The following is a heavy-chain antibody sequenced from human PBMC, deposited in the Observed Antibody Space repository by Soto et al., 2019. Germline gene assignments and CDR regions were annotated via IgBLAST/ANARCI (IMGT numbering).Heavy chain of an antibody. V-gene: IGHV2-70*11. J-gene: IGHJ4*02. CDR2: IDWDDDK. D-gene: IGHD3-9*01. CDR1: GFSLSTSGMC. Sequence: SGPTLVNPTQTLTLTCTFSGFSLSTSGMCVSWIRQPPGKALEWLARIDWDDDKYYSTSLKTRLTISKDTSKNQVVLTMTNMDPVDTATYYCARMGQYYDILTGYWSGYYFDFWGQ. CDR3: ARMGQYYDILTGYWSGYYFDF.